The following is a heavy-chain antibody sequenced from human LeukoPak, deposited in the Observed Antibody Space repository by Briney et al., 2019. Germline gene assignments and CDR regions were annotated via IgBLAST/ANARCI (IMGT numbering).Heavy chain of an antibody. CDR1: GFTFSTYA. D-gene: IGHD5-12*01. Sequence: GGSLRLSCAASGFTFSTYAMHWVRQAPGKGLEWVAVISYDGSSKYYADSVKGRFTISRDNARNSLYLQMDSLRAEDTAVYYCARRGSGYTEPIDYWGQGTLVTFSS. J-gene: IGHJ4*02. V-gene: IGHV3-30*04. CDR2: ISYDGSSK. CDR3: ARRGSGYTEPIDY.